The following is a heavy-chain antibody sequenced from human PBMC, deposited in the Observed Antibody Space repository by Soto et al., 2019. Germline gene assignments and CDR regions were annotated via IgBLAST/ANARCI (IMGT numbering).Heavy chain of an antibody. J-gene: IGHJ4*02. D-gene: IGHD2-2*01. Sequence: QVQLVESGGGVVQRGGSLRLSCVASGFTFSSYGIHWVRQAPGKGLQWVAVISFDGSNKRYADSVKGRFTISRDNSKDTLYLLMNSLRAEDRAGYYCARANAPYCSTTSCPLDYWGPGTLVTVS. V-gene: IGHV3-30*03. CDR2: ISFDGSNK. CDR3: ARANAPYCSTTSCPLDY. CDR1: GFTFSSYG.